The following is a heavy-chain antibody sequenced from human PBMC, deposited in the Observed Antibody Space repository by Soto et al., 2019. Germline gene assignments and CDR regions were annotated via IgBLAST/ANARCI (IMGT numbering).Heavy chain of an antibody. CDR1: GFTFRTYG. CDR2: IWYDGSNK. Sequence: PGGSLRLSCAASGFTFRTYGMHWVRQAPGKGLEWVALIWYDGSNKYYTDSVKGRFTISRDNSKNTLYLQMNSLRAEDTAVYYCARPPADGGYYYYGMDVWGQGTTVTVSS. D-gene: IGHD3-16*01. J-gene: IGHJ6*02. V-gene: IGHV3-33*01. CDR3: ARPPADGGYYYYGMDV.